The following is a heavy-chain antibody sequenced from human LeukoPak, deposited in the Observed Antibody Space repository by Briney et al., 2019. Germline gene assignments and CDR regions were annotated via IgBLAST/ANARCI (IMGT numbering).Heavy chain of an antibody. V-gene: IGHV3-48*03. D-gene: IGHD6-13*01. CDR2: ISSSGSTI. J-gene: IGHJ6*04. CDR1: GFTFSSYE. Sequence: GGSLRLSCAASGFTFSSYERNWVRQAPGKGLEWVSYISSSGSTIYYADSVKGRLTISRDNAKNSLYLQMNSLRAEDTAVYYCARDGSSWYGMDVWGKGTTVTVSS. CDR3: ARDGSSWYGMDV.